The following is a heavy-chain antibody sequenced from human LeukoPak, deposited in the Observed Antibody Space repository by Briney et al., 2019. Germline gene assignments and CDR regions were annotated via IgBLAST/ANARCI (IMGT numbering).Heavy chain of an antibody. Sequence: SETLSLTCTVSGGSISSYYWSWIRQPPGKGLEWIGYIYHSGSSNYNPFLKSRVTMSVDTSKNQFSLKLSSVTAADTAVYYCAREATSGWFDPWGQGTLVTVSS. CDR2: IYHSGSS. V-gene: IGHV4-59*01. D-gene: IGHD1-26*01. CDR3: AREATSGWFDP. J-gene: IGHJ5*02. CDR1: GGSISSYY.